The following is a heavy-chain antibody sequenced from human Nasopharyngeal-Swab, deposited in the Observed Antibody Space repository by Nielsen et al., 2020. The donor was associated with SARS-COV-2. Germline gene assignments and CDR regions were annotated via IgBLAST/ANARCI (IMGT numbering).Heavy chain of an antibody. Sequence: VRQAPGKGLEWVSGISWNSGSIGYADSVKGRFTISRDNAKSSLYLQMNSLRAEDTALYYCASSVTNAFDIWGQGTMVTVSS. CDR3: ASSVTNAFDI. V-gene: IGHV3-9*01. D-gene: IGHD4-17*01. J-gene: IGHJ3*02. CDR2: ISWNSGSI.